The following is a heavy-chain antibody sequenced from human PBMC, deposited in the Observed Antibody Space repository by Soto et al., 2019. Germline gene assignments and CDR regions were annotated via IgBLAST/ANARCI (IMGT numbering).Heavy chain of an antibody. J-gene: IGHJ4*02. CDR1: GYTFTSYG. CDR3: AREAPSYPYDFWSGYPSKKYYFDY. D-gene: IGHD3-3*01. CDR2: ISAYNGNT. V-gene: IGHV1-18*01. Sequence: GASVKVSCKASGYTFTSYGISWVRQAPGQGLEWMGWISAYNGNTNYAQKLQGRVTMTTDTSTSTAYMELRSLRSDDTAVYYCAREAPSYPYDFWSGYPSKKYYFDYWGQGTLVTVSS.